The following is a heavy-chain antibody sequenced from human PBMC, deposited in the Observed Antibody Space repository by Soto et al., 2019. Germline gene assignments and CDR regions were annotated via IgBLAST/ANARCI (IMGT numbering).Heavy chain of an antibody. CDR3: APRDFDRYGMDV. Sequence: QINLTASVPTLVKPTQTLTLTCTFSGISLTNSGVGVSWMRQPPGKALEWLAVIYWDDAKHFSPSQKSRLTITNDSSKNQMVLTMANMDAVDTATYFCAPRDFDRYGMDVWGQWSTFIVSS. CDR1: GISLTNSGVG. J-gene: IGHJ6*02. V-gene: IGHV2-5*02. D-gene: IGHD3-9*01. CDR2: IYWDDAK.